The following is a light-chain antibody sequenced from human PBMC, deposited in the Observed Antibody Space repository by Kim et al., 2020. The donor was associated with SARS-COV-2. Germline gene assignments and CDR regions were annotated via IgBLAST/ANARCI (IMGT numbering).Light chain of an antibody. Sequence: DIQMTQSPSSLSASVGDRVTITCRASQGISNDLGWYQQKPGKAPKRLIYAASSLQSGVPSRFSGSGSGTEFTLTISSLQPEDFATYYCLQQNSNPPYTFGQGTKLEI. CDR2: AAS. CDR3: LQQNSNPPYT. CDR1: QGISND. J-gene: IGKJ2*01. V-gene: IGKV1-17*01.